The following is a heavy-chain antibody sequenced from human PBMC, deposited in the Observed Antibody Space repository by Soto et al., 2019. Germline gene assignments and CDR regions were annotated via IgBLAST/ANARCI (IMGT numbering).Heavy chain of an antibody. CDR3: ARGYCSRTSCYAGFMFDP. CDR2: INPSDGNT. Sequence: GASVKVSCKASGYTFTSYYIHWVRQVPGQGLEWMGIINPSDGNTNYAQKLQGRVTMTTDTSTSTAYMELRSLRSDDTAVYYCARGYCSRTSCYAGFMFDPWGQGTLVTVSS. CDR1: GYTFTSYY. V-gene: IGHV1-46*01. J-gene: IGHJ5*02. D-gene: IGHD2-2*01.